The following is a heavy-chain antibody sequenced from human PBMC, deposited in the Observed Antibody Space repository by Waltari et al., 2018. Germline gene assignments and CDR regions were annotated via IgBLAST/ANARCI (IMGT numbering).Heavy chain of an antibody. CDR1: GFTFDVYG. V-gene: IGHV3-43D*03. Sequence: EVQLVESGGVVVQPGGSLRLSCAASGFTFDVYGMHWVRQAPGKGLEWVSLISSDGGSSYYGDSVKGRFTVSRDNSKNSLYLQMNSLRAEDTALYYCAKDILAYCGGDCYPDHWGQGTLVTVSS. D-gene: IGHD2-21*01. CDR2: ISSDGGSS. J-gene: IGHJ4*02. CDR3: AKDILAYCGGDCYPDH.